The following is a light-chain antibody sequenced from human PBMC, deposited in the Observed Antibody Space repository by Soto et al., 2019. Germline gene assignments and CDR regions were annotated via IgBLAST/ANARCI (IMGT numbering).Light chain of an antibody. CDR3: QEYSTWPLS. J-gene: IGKJ5*01. V-gene: IGKV3-15*01. Sequence: EIVMTQSPDNMSVSPGERATLSCRASQSISSNLAWYQQKPGQAPRLLMFRTSSRATGFPARFSGGGSGTDFTLTISSLHSEDLAVYYCQEYSTWPLSSAHGTRLEI. CDR2: RTS. CDR1: QSISSN.